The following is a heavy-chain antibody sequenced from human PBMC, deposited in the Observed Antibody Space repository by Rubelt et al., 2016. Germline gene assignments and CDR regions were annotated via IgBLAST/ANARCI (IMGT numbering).Heavy chain of an antibody. CDR2: SYDGSNK. Sequence: SYDGSNKYYADSVKGRFTISRDNSKNTLYLQMNSLRAEDTAVYYCARSSGPIDYWGQGTLVTVSS. J-gene: IGHJ4*02. V-gene: IGHV3-30*01. CDR3: ARSSGPIDY.